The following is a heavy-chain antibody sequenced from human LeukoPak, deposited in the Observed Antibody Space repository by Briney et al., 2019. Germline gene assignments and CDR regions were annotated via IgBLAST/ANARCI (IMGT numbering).Heavy chain of an antibody. CDR1: VYSFTNYG. V-gene: IGHV1-18*01. Sequence: ASVPVSFTASVYSFTNYGISWLRQAPGQGLEWMGRINADNGNTHYSQKFQDRLTFTTDRSTSTAYVEMRSLRSDDTAVYYCARDWPAVITDYWGQGTPVIVSS. CDR3: ARDWPAVITDY. J-gene: IGHJ4*02. CDR2: INADNGNT. D-gene: IGHD2-21*01.